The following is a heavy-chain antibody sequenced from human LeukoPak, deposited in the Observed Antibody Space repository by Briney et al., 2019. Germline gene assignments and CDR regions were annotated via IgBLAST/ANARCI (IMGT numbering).Heavy chain of an antibody. J-gene: IGHJ4*02. Sequence: SETLSLTCTVSGGSISSYYWSWIRQPPGKGLEWIGYVYYTGSTEYNPSLRSRVTISLEMSKHQFSLNLTSVTAADTAVYYCASTTGTVFDYWGQGALVTVSS. CDR3: ASTTGTVFDY. V-gene: IGHV4-59*01. CDR2: VYYTGST. CDR1: GGSISSYY. D-gene: IGHD7-27*01.